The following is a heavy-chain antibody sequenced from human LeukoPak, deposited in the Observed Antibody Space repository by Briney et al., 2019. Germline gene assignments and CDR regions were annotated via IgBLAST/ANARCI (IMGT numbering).Heavy chain of an antibody. CDR3: ARGSSWTPYGDY. V-gene: IGHV1-69*05. CDR1: GFTFSSYA. J-gene: IGHJ4*02. CDR2: IIPIFGTA. D-gene: IGHD6-13*01. Sequence: GGSLRLSCAASGFTFSSYAISWVRQAPGQGLEWMGGIIPIFGTADYAQKFQGRVTITTDESTSTAYMELSSLRSEDTAVYYCARGSSWTPYGDYWGQGTLVTVSS.